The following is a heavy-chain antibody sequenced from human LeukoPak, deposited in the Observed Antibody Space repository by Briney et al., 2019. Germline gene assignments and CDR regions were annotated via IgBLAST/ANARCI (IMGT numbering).Heavy chain of an antibody. D-gene: IGHD2-21*02. CDR3: ARVLGAYCGGDCYSGTWFDY. CDR2: ISAYNGNT. CDR1: GGTFSSYA. Sequence: ASVKVSCKASGGTFSSYAISWVRQAPGQGLEWMGWISAYNGNTNYAQKLQGRVTMTTDTSTSTAYMELRSLRSDDTAVYYCARVLGAYCGGDCYSGTWFDYWGQGTLVTVSS. J-gene: IGHJ4*02. V-gene: IGHV1-18*01.